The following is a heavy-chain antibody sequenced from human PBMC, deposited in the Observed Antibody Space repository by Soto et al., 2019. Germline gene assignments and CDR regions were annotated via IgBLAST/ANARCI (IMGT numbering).Heavy chain of an antibody. CDR2: ISGSGGST. V-gene: IGHV3-23*01. CDR3: AKDRHSSTLLDYGMDV. D-gene: IGHD3-3*02. J-gene: IGHJ6*02. CDR1: GFTFSSYA. Sequence: PGGSLRLSCAASGFTFSSYAMSWVRQAPGKGLEWVSAISGSGGSTYYADSVKGRFTISRDNSKNTLYLQMNSLRAEDTAVYYCAKDRHSSTLLDYGMDVWGQGTTVTVYS.